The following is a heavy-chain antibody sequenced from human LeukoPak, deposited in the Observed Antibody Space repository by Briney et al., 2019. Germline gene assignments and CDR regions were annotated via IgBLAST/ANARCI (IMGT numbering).Heavy chain of an antibody. Sequence: GGSLRLSCAASGFTFSSYAMHWVRQAPGKGLEYVSAISSNGGSTYYANSVKGRFTISRDNSKNTLYLQMGSLRAEDMAVYYCARGPLDYWGQGTLVTVSS. CDR2: ISSNGGST. CDR1: GFTFSSYA. J-gene: IGHJ4*02. CDR3: ARGPLDY. V-gene: IGHV3-64*01.